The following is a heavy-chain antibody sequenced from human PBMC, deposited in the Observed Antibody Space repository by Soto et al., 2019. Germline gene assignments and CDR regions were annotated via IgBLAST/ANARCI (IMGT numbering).Heavy chain of an antibody. Sequence: QVQLVQSGAEVRKPGSSVKVSCKASGGTFSNSAITWVRQAPGQGLEWVGGIIPIFGSTNYAQKFQGRVTITVDDSPXPXXXEXXRLTSEDTAVYYCARDGDLRSDFWSGPLGGGWFAPWGQGTLVTVSS. D-gene: IGHD3-3*01. V-gene: IGHV1-69*12. CDR1: GGTFSNSA. CDR2: IIPIFGST. CDR3: ARDGDLRSDFWSGPLGGGWFAP. J-gene: IGHJ5*02.